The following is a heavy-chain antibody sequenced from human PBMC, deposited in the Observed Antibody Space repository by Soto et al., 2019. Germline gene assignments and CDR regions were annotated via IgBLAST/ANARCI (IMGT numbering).Heavy chain of an antibody. V-gene: IGHV4-59*08. CDR1: GGTTSSYY. Sequence: FDALSRTCTGCGGTTSSYYWSWIRQPPGKGLEWIGYIYYSGSTNYNPSLKSRVTISVDTSKNQFSLKLSSVTAADTAVYYCARLNDFWSGRQSLDVWGKGTTVTVSS. J-gene: IGHJ6*04. D-gene: IGHD3-3*01. CDR3: ARLNDFWSGRQSLDV. CDR2: IYYSGST.